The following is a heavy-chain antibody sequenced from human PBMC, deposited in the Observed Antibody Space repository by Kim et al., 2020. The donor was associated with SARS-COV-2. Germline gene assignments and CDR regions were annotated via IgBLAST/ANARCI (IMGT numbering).Heavy chain of an antibody. D-gene: IGHD3-22*01. Sequence: GGSLRLSCAASGFTFSTYNMNWVRQAPGKGLEWLSYISTSSSSIYYADSVKGRFAISRDNAKNSLYLQMSSLRDEDTAVYYCARDLSDSSRYYSDFDHWGQGILVTVSS. CDR2: ISTSSSSI. CDR1: GFTFSTYN. J-gene: IGHJ4*02. V-gene: IGHV3-48*02. CDR3: ARDLSDSSRYYSDFDH.